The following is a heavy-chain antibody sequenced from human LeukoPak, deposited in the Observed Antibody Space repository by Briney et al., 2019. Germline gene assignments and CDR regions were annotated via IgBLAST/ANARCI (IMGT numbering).Heavy chain of an antibody. CDR3: AKANWISDADAVW. CDR1: GFSFTTYA. V-gene: IGHV3-23*01. D-gene: IGHD2-2*03. CDR2: IRGGGEK. J-gene: IGHJ4*02. Sequence: GGSLRLSCAASGFSFTTYAMSWVRQAPARGLEWVSSIRGGGEKFYADFVRGRFTLSRDDSTNTVYLQLNNLRVEDTAIYYCAKANWISDADAVWWGQGTVVTVS.